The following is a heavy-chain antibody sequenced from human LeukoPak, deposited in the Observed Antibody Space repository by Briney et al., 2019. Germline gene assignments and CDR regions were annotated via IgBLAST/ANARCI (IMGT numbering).Heavy chain of an antibody. V-gene: IGHV3-21*01. CDR1: RFTFRVVS. D-gene: IGHD2-21*02. CDR2: IRGSGKYI. CDR3: ARVAYCGGDCYHSEGRRNWYFDL. Sequence: GGSLILFCAASRFTFRVVSMDWVRQAAGKGLEWVSSIRGSGKYIYYAESVKGRFTISRDNAKNSLYLQMNSLRAEDTALYYCARVAYCGGDCYHSEGRRNWYFDLWGRGTLVTVSS. J-gene: IGHJ2*01.